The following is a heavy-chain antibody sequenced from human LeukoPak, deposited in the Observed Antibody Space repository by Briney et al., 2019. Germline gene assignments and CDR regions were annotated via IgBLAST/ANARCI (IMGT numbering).Heavy chain of an antibody. D-gene: IGHD1-26*01. Sequence: SETLSLTCTVSGGSISSGGYYWSWIRQPPGKGLEWIGYIYHSGSTYYNPSLKSRVTISVDRSKNQFSLKLSSVTAADTAVYYCARVNGWELLRGVDYWGQGTLVTVSS. CDR3: ARVNGWELLRGVDY. CDR2: IYHSGST. V-gene: IGHV4-30-2*01. CDR1: GGSISSGGYY. J-gene: IGHJ4*02.